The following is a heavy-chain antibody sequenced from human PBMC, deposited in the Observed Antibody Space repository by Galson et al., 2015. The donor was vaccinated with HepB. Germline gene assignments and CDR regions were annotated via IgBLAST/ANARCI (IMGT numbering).Heavy chain of an antibody. D-gene: IGHD6-19*01. V-gene: IGHV1-18*01. CDR1: GYTFTSYG. CDR3: ARDSMQWPDLYYFDY. Sequence: SVKVSCKASGYTFTSYGISWVRQAPGQGLEWMGWISAYNGNTNYAQKLQGRVTMTTDTSTSTAYMELRSLRSDDTAVYYCARDSMQWPDLYYFDYWGQGTLITVSS. CDR2: ISAYNGNT. J-gene: IGHJ4*02.